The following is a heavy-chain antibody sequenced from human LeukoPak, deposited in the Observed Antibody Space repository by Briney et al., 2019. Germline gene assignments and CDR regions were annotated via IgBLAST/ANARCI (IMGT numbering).Heavy chain of an antibody. CDR2: IRSKANSYAT. J-gene: IGHJ4*02. CDR1: GFTFSSYT. D-gene: IGHD4-23*01. V-gene: IGHV3-73*01. CDR3: TRLGGNS. Sequence: QAGGSLRLSCAASGFTFSSYTMNWVRLAPGKGLEWVGRIRSKANSYATAYAASVKGRFIISRDDSKNTAYLQMNSLKTEDTAVYYCTRLGGNSWGQGTLVTVSS.